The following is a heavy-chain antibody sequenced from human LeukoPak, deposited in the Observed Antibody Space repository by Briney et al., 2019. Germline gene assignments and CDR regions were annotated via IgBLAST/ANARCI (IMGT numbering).Heavy chain of an antibody. Sequence: GGSLRLSCAASGFTFSSYSMNWVRQAPGKGLEWGSSISSSSSYIYYADSVKGRFTISRDNAKNSLYLQMNSLKTEDTAVYYCTRDWAAGTLGAFAFDYWGQGTLVTVSS. CDR3: TRDWAAGTLGAFAFDY. CDR1: GFTFSSYS. V-gene: IGHV3-21*03. D-gene: IGHD6-13*01. CDR2: ISSSSSYI. J-gene: IGHJ4*02.